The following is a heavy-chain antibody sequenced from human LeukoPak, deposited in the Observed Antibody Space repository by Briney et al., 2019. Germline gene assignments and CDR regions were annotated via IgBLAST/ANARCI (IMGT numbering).Heavy chain of an antibody. CDR2: ISSTSYYI. CDR3: ARDGRYDSWTGPDAFDI. Sequence: GGSLRLSCAASGFTFSSYSMNWVRQAPGKGLEWVSSISSTSYYISCTDSVKGRFTISRDNAKNSLYLQMNSLRAEDMAVYYCARDGRYDSWTGPDAFDIWGQGTMVTVSS. CDR1: GFTFSSYS. J-gene: IGHJ3*02. D-gene: IGHD3-3*01. V-gene: IGHV3-21*01.